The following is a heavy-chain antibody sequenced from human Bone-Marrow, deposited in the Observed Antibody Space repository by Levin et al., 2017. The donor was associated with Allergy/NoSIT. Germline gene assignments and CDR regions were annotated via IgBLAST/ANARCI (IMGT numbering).Heavy chain of an antibody. D-gene: IGHD2-2*01. CDR3: VRPCSSSNCYLGFDI. V-gene: IGHV4-39*01. J-gene: IGHJ3*02. Sequence: SETLSLTCTVSGGSISSSRYYWAWIRQPPGKGLEWIGSIYSSGSTYYTPSLKSRVTISVDTSKTQFSLKLSSVTAAATAVYYCVRPCSSSNCYLGFDIWGQGTMVTVSS. CDR2: IYSSGST. CDR1: GGSISSSRYY.